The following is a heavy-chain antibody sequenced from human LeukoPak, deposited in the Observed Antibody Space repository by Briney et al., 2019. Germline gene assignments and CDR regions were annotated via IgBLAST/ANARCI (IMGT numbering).Heavy chain of an antibody. D-gene: IGHD2-2*01. CDR3: ARKKPARNPDY. CDR2: ISGSGDST. J-gene: IGHJ4*02. Sequence: PGGSLRLSCAGSGFTFSGHAMSWVRQAPGKGLEWVSAISGSGDSTYYADSVKGRFAISRDNAKNSLYLQMNSLRAEDTAVYYCARKKPARNPDYWGQGTLVTVSS. CDR1: GFTFSGHA. V-gene: IGHV3-23*01.